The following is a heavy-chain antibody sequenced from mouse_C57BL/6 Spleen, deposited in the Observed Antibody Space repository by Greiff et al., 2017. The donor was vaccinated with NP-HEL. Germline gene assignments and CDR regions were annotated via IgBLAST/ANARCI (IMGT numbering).Heavy chain of an antibody. J-gene: IGHJ4*01. CDR2: IDPANGNT. Sequence: VQLQQSGPELVKPGASVKISCKASGYAFSSSWMNWVKQRPEQGLEWIGRIDPANGNTNYAPRFQGKATITADTSSNTAYLQLSSLTSEDTAIYYCANYSYYAMDDWGQGTSVTVSS. CDR1: GYAFSSSW. D-gene: IGHD2-12*01. CDR3: ANYSYYAMDD. V-gene: IGHV14-3*01.